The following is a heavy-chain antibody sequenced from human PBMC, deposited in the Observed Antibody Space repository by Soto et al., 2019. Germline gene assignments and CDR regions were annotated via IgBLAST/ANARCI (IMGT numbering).Heavy chain of an antibody. CDR2: MLYDGSTE. D-gene: IGHD4-17*01. V-gene: IGHV3-30-3*01. Sequence: QVQLVESGGGVVQPGRSLRLSCSASGFTFRTYPMLWVRQAPGKGLEWVAVMLYDGSTEYYADSVKGRFTISRDNSENTVFLQMNSLRPEDTAVYYCASVDYGDDVYDHWGQGTLVTVSS. CDR1: GFTFRTYP. CDR3: ASVDYGDDVYDH. J-gene: IGHJ4*02.